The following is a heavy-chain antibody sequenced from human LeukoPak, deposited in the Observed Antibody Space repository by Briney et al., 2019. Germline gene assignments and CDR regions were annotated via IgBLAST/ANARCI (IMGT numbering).Heavy chain of an antibody. J-gene: IGHJ4*02. Sequence: GGSLRLSCAASGFTFSSYSMNWVRQAPGKGLEWVSYISSSSSTIYYADSVKGRFTISRDNAKNSLYLQMNSLRAEDTAVYYCAREDGDYVFDYWGQGTLVTVSS. CDR1: GFTFSSYS. CDR3: AREDGDYVFDY. V-gene: IGHV3-48*04. CDR2: ISSSSSTI. D-gene: IGHD4-17*01.